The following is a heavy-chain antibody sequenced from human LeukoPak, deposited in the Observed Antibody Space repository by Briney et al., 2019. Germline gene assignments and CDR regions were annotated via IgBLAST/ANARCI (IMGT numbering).Heavy chain of an antibody. J-gene: IGHJ4*02. CDR1: GGSISSGGYY. Sequence: PSQTLSLTCTVSGGSISSGGYYWSWIRQHPGKGLEWIGYIYYSGSTNYNPSLKSRVTISVDTSKNQFSLKLSSVTAADTAVYYCARVVTIFGVVIGGLDYWGQGTLVTVSS. CDR2: IYYSGST. D-gene: IGHD3-3*01. V-gene: IGHV4-31*03. CDR3: ARVVTIFGVVIGGLDY.